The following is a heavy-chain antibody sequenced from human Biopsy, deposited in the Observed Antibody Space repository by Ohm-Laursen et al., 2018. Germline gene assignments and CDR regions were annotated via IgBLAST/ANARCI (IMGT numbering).Heavy chain of an antibody. Sequence: GASVKVSCKASGGNLLSYGISWVRQAPGQGLEWMGGIMPAFGVVNYGQNFEGRVTIDADDSTTTVDLSSLTSEDTAVYYCARGEAARVNDNYRYRLDHWGQGTTVVVSS. J-gene: IGHJ6*02. V-gene: IGHV1-69*13. CDR3: ARGEAARVNDNYRYRLDH. CDR2: IMPAFGVV. CDR1: GGNLLSYG. D-gene: IGHD6-6*01.